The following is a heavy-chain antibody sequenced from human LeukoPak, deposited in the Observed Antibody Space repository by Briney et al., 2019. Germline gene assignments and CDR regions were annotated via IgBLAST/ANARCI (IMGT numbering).Heavy chain of an antibody. V-gene: IGHV3-30*03. CDR2: ISYDGNNK. D-gene: IGHD3-16*01. J-gene: IGHJ4*02. CDR3: AGGGGYFDY. Sequence: GRSLRLSCVDSGFTFTPQGIHWVRQAPGKGPEWVTVISYDGNNKYYVDSVKGRFTISRDNSKNTLYLQMNSLKAEDTAIYYCAGGGGYFDYWGPGTLVTVSS. CDR1: GFTFTPQG.